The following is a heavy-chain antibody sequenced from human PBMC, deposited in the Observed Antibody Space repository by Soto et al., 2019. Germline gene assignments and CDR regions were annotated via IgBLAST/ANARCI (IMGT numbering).Heavy chain of an antibody. Sequence: PSQTLSLTCAISGDSVSSNSAAWNWIRQSPSRGLEWLGRTYYRSKWYNDYAVSVKSRITINPDTSKNQFSLQLNSVTPEDTAVYYCERAPGYGDYGQSYYHYGMDVWGQGTTVTVSS. D-gene: IGHD4-17*01. CDR2: TYYRSKWYN. CDR3: ERAPGYGDYGQSYYHYGMDV. CDR1: GDSVSSNSAA. V-gene: IGHV6-1*01. J-gene: IGHJ6*02.